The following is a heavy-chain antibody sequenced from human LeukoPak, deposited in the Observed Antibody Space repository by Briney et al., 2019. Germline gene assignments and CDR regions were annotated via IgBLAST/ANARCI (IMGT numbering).Heavy chain of an antibody. J-gene: IGHJ6*03. CDR3: AKDAWRCSGSSCPQYYYYMDV. D-gene: IGHD2-15*01. CDR1: GFTFSTYG. V-gene: IGHV3-30*02. CDR2: IRYDGSEK. Sequence: PGGSLILSCAASGFTFSTYGIHWVRQAPGEGLEWVAFIRYDGSEKYYADSMKGRFTISRDNSKNTLYLQMNSLRTEDTAVYYCAKDAWRCSGSSCPQYYYYMDVWGKGTTVTVSS.